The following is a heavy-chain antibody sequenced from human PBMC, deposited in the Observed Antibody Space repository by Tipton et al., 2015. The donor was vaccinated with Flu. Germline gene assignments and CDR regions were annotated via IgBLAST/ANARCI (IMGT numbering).Heavy chain of an antibody. J-gene: IGHJ5*01. V-gene: IGHV4-39*01. CDR3: ARRTFSNYVSEPKNWFDF. CDR2: IYYSGST. Sequence: TLSLTCNVSGGSISSSSDYWGWVRQPPGKGLEWIGTIYYSGSTYYNPSLRSRVTISVDTSKNQFSLRLSSVTAADTAVYYCARRTFSNYVSEPKNWFDFWGQGALVTVSS. D-gene: IGHD4-11*01. CDR1: GGSISSSSDY.